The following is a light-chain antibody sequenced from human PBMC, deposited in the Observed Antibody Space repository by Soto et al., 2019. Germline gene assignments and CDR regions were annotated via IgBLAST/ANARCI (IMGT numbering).Light chain of an antibody. CDR2: ENN. V-gene: IGLV1-51*02. CDR1: SSNIGNND. CDR3: GTWDSSLGLWV. J-gene: IGLJ3*02. Sequence: QSVLTQPPSVSAAPGQKVTISCSGSSSNIGNNDVSWYQQLPGTAPKLLIYENNKRPSGIPDRFSGSKSGTSATLGITGLQTGDEADYYCGTWDSSLGLWVFGGGTKLTVL.